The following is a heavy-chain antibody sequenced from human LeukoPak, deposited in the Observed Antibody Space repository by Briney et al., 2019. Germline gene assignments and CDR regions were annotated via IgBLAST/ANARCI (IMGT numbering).Heavy chain of an antibody. Sequence: SQTLSLTCTVSGGSISSGGYYWSWIRQHPGKGLEWIGYIYYSGSTNYNPSLKSRVTISVDTSKNQFSLKLSSVTAADTAVYYCARGTAAGLKYYYDSSGYYPRRGYYYGMDVWGQGTTVTVSS. V-gene: IGHV4-31*03. CDR2: IYYSGST. CDR1: GGSISSGGYY. CDR3: ARGTAAGLKYYYDSSGYYPRRGYYYGMDV. J-gene: IGHJ6*02. D-gene: IGHD3-22*01.